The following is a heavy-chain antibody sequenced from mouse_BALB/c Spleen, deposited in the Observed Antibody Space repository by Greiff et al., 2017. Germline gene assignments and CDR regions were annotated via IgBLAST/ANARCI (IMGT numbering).Heavy chain of an antibody. J-gene: IGHJ4*01. CDR3: ARAYYRYDEGSKNAMDY. V-gene: IGHV1S135*01. Sequence: EVQLQQSGPELVKPGASVKVSCKASGYAFTSYNMYWVKQSHGKSLEWIGYIDPYNGGTSYNQKFKGKATLTVDKSSSTAYMHLNSLTSEDSAVYYCARAYYRYDEGSKNAMDYWGQGTSVTVSS. CDR2: IDPYNGGT. D-gene: IGHD2-14*01. CDR1: GYAFTSYN.